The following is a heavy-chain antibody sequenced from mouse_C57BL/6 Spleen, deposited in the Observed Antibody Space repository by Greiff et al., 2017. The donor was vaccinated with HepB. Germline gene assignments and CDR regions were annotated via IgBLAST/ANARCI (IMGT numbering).Heavy chain of an antibody. D-gene: IGHD1-1*01. Sequence: QVQLQQSGAELMKPGASVKLSCKATGYTFTGYWIEWVKQRPGHGLEWIGEILPGSGSTNYTEKFKGKATFTADTSSNTAYMQLSSLTTEDSAIYYCARRGTTVAYAMDYWGQGTSVTVSS. CDR2: ILPGSGST. V-gene: IGHV1-9*01. J-gene: IGHJ4*01. CDR1: GYTFTGYW. CDR3: ARRGTTVAYAMDY.